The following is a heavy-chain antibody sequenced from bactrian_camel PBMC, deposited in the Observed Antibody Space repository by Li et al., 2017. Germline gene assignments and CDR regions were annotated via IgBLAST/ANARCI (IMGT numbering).Heavy chain of an antibody. J-gene: IGHJ4*01. V-gene: IGHV3S40*01. CDR2: INRAGDMT. CDR3: AAEEVKWILPSEEVDTTSPSAIAT. CDR1: GFTFRIAD. Sequence: VQLVESGGGSVQAGGSLKLSCAASGFTFRIADMSWIRQAPGKGLEWVSGINRAGDMTDYADSVKGRFTISRDNARNMLYLQMNGLTPADTAMYTCAAEEVKWILPSEEVDTTSPSAIATGARGPRSPSP. D-gene: IGHD2*01.